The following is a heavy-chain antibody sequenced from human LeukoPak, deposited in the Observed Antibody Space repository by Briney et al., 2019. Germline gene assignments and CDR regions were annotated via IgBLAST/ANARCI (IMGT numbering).Heavy chain of an antibody. Sequence: GSPRLFCGAAGFTFRSYCMHWGRQAPSKGLEWGAGNWYDGSNKYYADSVKGRFTISRDNSKNTLYLQMNSLRAEDTAVYYCARGNWNDRPFSDSDAFDIWGQGTMVTVSS. CDR3: ARGNWNDRPFSDSDAFDI. J-gene: IGHJ3*02. CDR2: NWYDGSNK. CDR1: GFTFRSYC. D-gene: IGHD1-1*01. V-gene: IGHV3-33*01.